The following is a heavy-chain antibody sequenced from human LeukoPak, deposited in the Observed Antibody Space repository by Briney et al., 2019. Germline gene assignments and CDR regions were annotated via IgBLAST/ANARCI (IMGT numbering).Heavy chain of an antibody. V-gene: IGHV3-20*04. D-gene: IGHD4-23*01. CDR3: AADTLYSGT. J-gene: IGHJ1*01. CDR1: GFTFDNYG. CDR2: INANGGST. Sequence: GGSLRLSCAASGFTFDNYGMSWVRQVPGKGLEWVSSINANGGSTAYADSVRGRFTISRDNAKNSLYLQMNNLRPEDTAVYCCAADTLYSGTWGQGTLVTVSS.